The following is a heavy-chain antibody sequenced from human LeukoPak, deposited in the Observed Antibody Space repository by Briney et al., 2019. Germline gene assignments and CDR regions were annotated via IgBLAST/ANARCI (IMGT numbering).Heavy chain of an antibody. V-gene: IGHV3-30-3*01. CDR3: ASGPSIGRFDY. J-gene: IGHJ4*02. CDR2: ISYDGSNK. D-gene: IGHD6-6*01. CDR1: GFTFSSYA. Sequence: GGSLRLSCAASGFTFSSYAMHWVRQAPGKGLEWVAVISYDGSNKYYADSVKGRFTISRDNAKNSLYLQMNSLRAEDTAVYYCASGPSIGRFDYWGQGTLVTVSS.